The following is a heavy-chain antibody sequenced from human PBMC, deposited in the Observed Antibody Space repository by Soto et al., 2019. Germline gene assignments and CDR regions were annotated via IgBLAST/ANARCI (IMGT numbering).Heavy chain of an antibody. J-gene: IGHJ4*02. V-gene: IGHV3-30*18. D-gene: IGHD3-16*02. Sequence: PGGSLRLSCAASGFTFSSYGMHWVRQAPGKGLEWVAVISYDGSNKYYADSVKGRFTISRDNSKNTLYLQMNSLRAEDTAVYYCAKNYMITFGGVIDGNFDYWGQGTLVTVSS. CDR3: AKNYMITFGGVIDGNFDY. CDR2: ISYDGSNK. CDR1: GFTFSSYG.